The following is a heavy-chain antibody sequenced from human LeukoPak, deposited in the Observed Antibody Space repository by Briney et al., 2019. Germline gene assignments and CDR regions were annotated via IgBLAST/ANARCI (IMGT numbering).Heavy chain of an antibody. CDR3: TRIRDAYTLDY. J-gene: IGHJ4*02. Sequence: GGSLRLSCTASGFTFADYAMSWVRQAPGKGLVRVGFIRSRTYGGTTEYAASVKGRFTISRDDSKSIAYLQMISLKTEDTAVYYCTRIRDAYTLDYWGQGTLVTVSS. D-gene: IGHD5-24*01. V-gene: IGHV3-49*04. CDR2: IRSRTYGGTT. CDR1: GFTFADYA.